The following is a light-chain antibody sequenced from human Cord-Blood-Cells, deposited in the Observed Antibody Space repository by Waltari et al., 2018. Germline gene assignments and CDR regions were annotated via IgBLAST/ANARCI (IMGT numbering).Light chain of an antibody. Sequence: QSALTQPASVSGSPGQSITISCTGTSSDVGSYNLVSWYQQHPGKAPKLRIYEGSKRPSGVSNRFSDSKSGNTASLTISGLQAEDEADYYCCSYAGSSTVVFGGGTKLTVL. CDR2: EGS. CDR3: CSYAGSSTVV. V-gene: IGLV2-23*01. CDR1: SSDVGSYNL. J-gene: IGLJ2*01.